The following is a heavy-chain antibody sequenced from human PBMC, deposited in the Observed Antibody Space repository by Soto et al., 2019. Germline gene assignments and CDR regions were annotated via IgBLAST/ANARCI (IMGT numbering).Heavy chain of an antibody. D-gene: IGHD2-15*01. CDR3: AKDLFVVVVAATQDATSG. Sequence: EVQLLESGGGLVQPGGSLRLSCAASGFTFSSYAMSWVRQAPGKGLEWVSAISGSGGSTYYADSVKGRFTISRDNSKNTLYLQMNSLRAEDTAVYYCAKDLFVVVVAATQDATSGWGQGTLVTVSS. CDR2: ISGSGGST. J-gene: IGHJ4*02. CDR1: GFTFSSYA. V-gene: IGHV3-23*01.